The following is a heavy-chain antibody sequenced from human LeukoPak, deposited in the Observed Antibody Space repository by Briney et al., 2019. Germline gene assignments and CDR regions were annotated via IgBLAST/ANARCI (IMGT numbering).Heavy chain of an antibody. J-gene: IGHJ4*02. Sequence: GALRLSCAASGFTFSSYGMYWVRQAPGKGLEWVAFTRYDGSKKYYADSVKGRFTIARDNSKNTLYLQMNNLRAEDTAVYYCAKDFSVYYYDSRVLDYWGQGTLVTVSS. D-gene: IGHD3-22*01. V-gene: IGHV3-30*02. CDR2: TRYDGSKK. CDR3: AKDFSVYYYDSRVLDY. CDR1: GFTFSSYG.